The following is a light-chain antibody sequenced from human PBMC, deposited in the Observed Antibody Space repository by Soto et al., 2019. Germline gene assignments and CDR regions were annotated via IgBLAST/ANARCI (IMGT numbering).Light chain of an antibody. CDR3: QQYNNWWT. V-gene: IGKV3-15*01. Sequence: ETGISQSPGTLSVALGERAPRCFRASQSVSIHLAWYQQKPGQAPRLLIYDTSTRATGIPARFSGSGSGTEFTLTISSLQSEDFAVYYCQQYNNWWTFGQGTKVDIK. J-gene: IGKJ1*01. CDR2: DTS. CDR1: QSVSIH.